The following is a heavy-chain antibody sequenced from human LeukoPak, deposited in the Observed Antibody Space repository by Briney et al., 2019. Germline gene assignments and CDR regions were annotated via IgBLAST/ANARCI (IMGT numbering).Heavy chain of an antibody. CDR1: GFTFSAYT. V-gene: IGHV3-21*01. D-gene: IGHD3-10*01. CDR3: AKDHESSGSGELGF. CDR2: TTSSSRYI. J-gene: IGHJ4*02. Sequence: GGSLRLSCAASGFTFSAYTMNWVRQAPGKGLEWISSTTSSSRYIYYAGSVKGRFTISRDNAKNSLYLQMNNLRAEDTAVYYCAKDHESSGSGELGFWGQGTLVTVSS.